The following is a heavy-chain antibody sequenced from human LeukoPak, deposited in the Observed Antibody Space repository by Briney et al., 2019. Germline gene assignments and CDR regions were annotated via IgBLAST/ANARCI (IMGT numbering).Heavy chain of an antibody. D-gene: IGHD3-10*01. CDR2: IYYSGST. J-gene: IGHJ3*02. CDR3: ARHGGMVRGFSDAFDI. V-gene: IGHV4-59*08. CDR1: GGSISSYY. Sequence: SETLSLTCAVSGGSISSYYWSWIRQPPGKGLEWIGDIYYSGSTDSNPSLKSRVTISLDTSKNQFSLKLSSVTAADTAVYYCARHGGMVRGFSDAFDIWGQGTMVTVSS.